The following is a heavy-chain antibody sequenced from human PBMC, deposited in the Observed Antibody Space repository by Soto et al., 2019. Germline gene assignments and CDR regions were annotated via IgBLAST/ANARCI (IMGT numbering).Heavy chain of an antibody. V-gene: IGHV1-18*01. Sequence: ASVKVSCKGVGYSFMKYGINWVRQAPGQGLEWVGWISPYSGYTHSAQKFHGRLTLTTDTAASTAYMELRILRSADTALYHCAREPSVLIPAAQPSRFDSWGQGTLVTVSS. J-gene: IGHJ4*02. CDR1: GYSFMKYG. CDR3: AREPSVLIPAAQPSRFDS. CDR2: ISPYSGYT. D-gene: IGHD2-2*01.